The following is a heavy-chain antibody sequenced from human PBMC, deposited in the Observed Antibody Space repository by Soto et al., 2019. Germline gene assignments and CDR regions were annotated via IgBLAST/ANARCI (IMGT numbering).Heavy chain of an antibody. CDR1: GFTVSSTY. D-gene: IGHD3-16*01. CDR2: IYTGGST. V-gene: IGHV3-66*01. J-gene: IGHJ4*02. CDR3: ARDSHLGY. Sequence: EVQLVESGGGLVQPGGSLRLSCAASGFTVSSTYMNWVRQAPGKGLEWVSVIYTGGSTYYADSVKGRFTISRDNSKHTVYLQMNSLRAEDTAMYYCARDSHLGYWGQGTLVTVSS.